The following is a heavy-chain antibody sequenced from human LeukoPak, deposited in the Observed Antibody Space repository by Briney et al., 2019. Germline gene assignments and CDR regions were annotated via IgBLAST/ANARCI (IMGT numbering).Heavy chain of an antibody. CDR2: ISGSGGST. CDR3: EKNYYYDSSGYLKVHFDS. J-gene: IGHJ4*02. Sequence: GGSLRLSCAASGFSFSKYAMSWVRQAPGKGLEWVSGISGSGGSTYYTDSVKGRFTISRDNSKNTLYVQMNSLRPEDTAVYYCEKNYYYDSSGYLKVHFDSWGQGNLVTVSS. V-gene: IGHV3-23*01. D-gene: IGHD3-22*01. CDR1: GFSFSKYA.